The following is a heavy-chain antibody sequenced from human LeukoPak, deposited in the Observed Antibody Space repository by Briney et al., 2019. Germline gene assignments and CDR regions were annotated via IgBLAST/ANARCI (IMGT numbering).Heavy chain of an antibody. D-gene: IGHD1-26*01. Sequence: GGSLRLSCAASGFTFSSYAMHWVRQAPGKGLEYVSAISSNGGSTYYANSVKGRFTISRDNSKNTLYLQMGSLRAEDMAVYYCARVGYSGSYGGFDYWGQGTLVTVSS. CDR3: ARVGYSGSYGGFDY. V-gene: IGHV3-64*01. J-gene: IGHJ4*02. CDR2: ISSNGGST. CDR1: GFTFSSYA.